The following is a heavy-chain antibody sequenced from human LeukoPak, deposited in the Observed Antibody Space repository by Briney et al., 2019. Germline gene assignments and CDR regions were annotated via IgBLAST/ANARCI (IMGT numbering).Heavy chain of an antibody. CDR2: INHSGST. CDR1: GGSFSGYY. Sequence: SETLSLTCAVYGGSFSGYYWSWIRQPPGKGLEWIGEINHSGSTNYNPSLKRRVTIAVDTSKNHFSLKLSSVTAADTAVYYCASVYGSGRNNWFDPWGQGTLVTVSS. D-gene: IGHD3-10*01. J-gene: IGHJ5*02. V-gene: IGHV4-34*01. CDR3: ASVYGSGRNNWFDP.